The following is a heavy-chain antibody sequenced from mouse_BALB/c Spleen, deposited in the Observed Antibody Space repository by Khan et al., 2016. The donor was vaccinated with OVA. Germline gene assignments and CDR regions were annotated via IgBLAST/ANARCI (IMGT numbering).Heavy chain of an antibody. J-gene: IGHJ4*01. CDR1: GFTFSSYS. CDR2: INSGGST. V-gene: IGHV5-6-5*01. Sequence: EVELVESGGGLVKPGGSLKLSCTASGFTFSSYSASWILQPPEKRQVWVASINSGGSTYYPDSLKGRFTISRDDARNILYLQLSSLRSEDTAMYYYTRLVDYWGQGTSVTVAS. CDR3: TRLVDY.